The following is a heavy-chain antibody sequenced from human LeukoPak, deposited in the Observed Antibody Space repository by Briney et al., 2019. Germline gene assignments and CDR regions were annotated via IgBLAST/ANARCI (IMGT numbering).Heavy chain of an antibody. J-gene: IGHJ5*02. CDR1: GFTFSSYC. CDR2: IDGDGRIA. Sequence: PGGSLRLSCAASGFTFSSYCMHWVRQVPGQGLVWVSHIDGDGRIAHYGDSVKGRFTISRDNDKNTVYLQMDSLRAEDTAVYYCARDSPRTGPWGQGILVIVSS. CDR3: ARDSPRTGP. D-gene: IGHD1-1*01. V-gene: IGHV3-74*01.